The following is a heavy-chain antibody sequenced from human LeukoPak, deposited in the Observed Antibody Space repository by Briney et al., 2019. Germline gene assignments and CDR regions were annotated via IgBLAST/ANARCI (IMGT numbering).Heavy chain of an antibody. V-gene: IGHV3-30*18. CDR1: GFTFSSYG. CDR3: AKDILRGYSYGSPDY. Sequence: GGSLRLSCAASGFTFSSYGMHWVRQAPGKGLEWVAVISYDGSNKYYADSVKGRFTISRDNSKNTLYLQMNSLRAEDTAVYYCAKDILRGYSYGSPDYWGQGTLVTVSS. D-gene: IGHD5-18*01. CDR2: ISYDGSNK. J-gene: IGHJ4*02.